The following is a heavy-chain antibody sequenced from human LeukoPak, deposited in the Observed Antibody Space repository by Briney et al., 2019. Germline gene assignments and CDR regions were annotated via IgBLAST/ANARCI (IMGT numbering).Heavy chain of an antibody. CDR1: GFTFSSYW. J-gene: IGHJ4*02. Sequence: GGSLRLSCAASGFTFSSYWMSWVRQAPGKGLEWVANIKQDGSEKYYVDSVKGRFTISRDNAKNSLYLQMNSLRAEDTAVYYCARDFGQLMVYAIPIPFDYWGQGNLVTVSS. D-gene: IGHD2-8*01. CDR2: IKQDGSEK. V-gene: IGHV3-7*01. CDR3: ARDFGQLMVYAIPIPFDY.